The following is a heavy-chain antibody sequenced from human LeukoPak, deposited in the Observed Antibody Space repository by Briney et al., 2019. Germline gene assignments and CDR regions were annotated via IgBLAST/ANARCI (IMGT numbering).Heavy chain of an antibody. Sequence: GESLKISCKGSGYSFTSYWIGWVRQMPGKGLEWMGIIYPDDSDTRYSPSFQGQVTISADKSISTAYLQWSSLKASDTAMYYCARLAYCSNDVCYSNYYYSMDVWGKGTTVTVSS. J-gene: IGHJ6*03. CDR2: IYPDDSDT. CDR1: GYSFTSYW. V-gene: IGHV5-51*01. CDR3: ARLAYCSNDVCYSNYYYSMDV. D-gene: IGHD2-8*01.